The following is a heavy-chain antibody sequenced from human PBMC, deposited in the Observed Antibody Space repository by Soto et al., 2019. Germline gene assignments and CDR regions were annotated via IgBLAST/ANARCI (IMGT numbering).Heavy chain of an antibody. D-gene: IGHD5-12*01. CDR2: ISAYNGNT. V-gene: IGHV1-18*01. J-gene: IGHJ6*02. CDR1: GYTFTSYG. CDR3: ARTSGYEIDYGMDV. Sequence: QVQLVQSGAEVKKPGATGKVSCEASGYTFTSYGISWVRQAPGQGLEWMGWISAYNGNTNYAQKLQGRVTMTTDTSTSTAYMELRSLRSDDTAVYYCARTSGYEIDYGMDVWGQGTTVTVSS.